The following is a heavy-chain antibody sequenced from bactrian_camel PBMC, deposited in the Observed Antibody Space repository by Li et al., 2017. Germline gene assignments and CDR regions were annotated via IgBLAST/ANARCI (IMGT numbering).Heavy chain of an antibody. CDR1: GFTFESY. J-gene: IGHJ6*01. CDR2: IATGGTGRS. V-gene: IGHV3S1*01. CDR3: AIDQLKMNGGTRYVEWGFAS. D-gene: IGHD6*01. Sequence: VESGGGLVQPGTSLRLSCAASGFTFESYMAWFRQAPEKEREPVAVIATGGTGRSYYADSVKGRFTIPRDNAKNMVYLQMNSLKPEDTAVYYCAIDQLKMNGGTRYVEWGFASWGQGTQVTVS.